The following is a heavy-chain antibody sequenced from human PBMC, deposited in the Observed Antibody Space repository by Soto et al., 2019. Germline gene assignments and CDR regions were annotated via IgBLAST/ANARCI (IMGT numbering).Heavy chain of an antibody. J-gene: IGHJ3*02. V-gene: IGHV1-69*13. D-gene: IGHD3-10*01. CDR1: GYTFTSYG. CDR2: IIPIFGTA. CDR3: ARGDSGDSPLHAFDI. Sequence: QVQLVQSGAEVKKPGASVKVSCKASGYTFTSYGISWVRQAPGQGLEWMGWIIPIFGTANYAQKFQGRVTITADESTSTAYMELSSLRSEDTAVYYCARGDSGDSPLHAFDIWGQGTMVTVSS.